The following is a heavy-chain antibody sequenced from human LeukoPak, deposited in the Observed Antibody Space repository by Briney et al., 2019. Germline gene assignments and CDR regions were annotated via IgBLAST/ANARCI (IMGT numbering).Heavy chain of an antibody. V-gene: IGHV4-4*07. Sequence: PSETLSLTCTVSGGSISSYYWSWIRQPAGKGLEWIGRIYTSGSTNYNSSLKSRVTISVDKSKNQFSLKLSSVTAADTAVYYCAREGYYDFWSGHYNWFDPWGQGTLVTVSS. CDR2: IYTSGST. D-gene: IGHD3-3*01. J-gene: IGHJ5*02. CDR3: AREGYYDFWSGHYNWFDP. CDR1: GGSISSYY.